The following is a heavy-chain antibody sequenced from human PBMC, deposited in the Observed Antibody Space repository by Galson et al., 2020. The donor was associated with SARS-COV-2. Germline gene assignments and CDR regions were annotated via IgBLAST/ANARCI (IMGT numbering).Heavy chain of an antibody. J-gene: IGHJ4*02. D-gene: IGHD3-10*01. CDR3: ASLNGRFGELSY. Sequence: PGGSLRLSCAASGFTFSYYYMSWIRQAPGKGLEWVSYISDTGNTKYYADSVQGRFTISRDNAKNSLYLQMNSLRAEDTAVYFCASLNGRFGELSYWGQGTLVAVSS. CDR1: GFTFSYYY. V-gene: IGHV3-11*01. CDR2: ISDTGNTK.